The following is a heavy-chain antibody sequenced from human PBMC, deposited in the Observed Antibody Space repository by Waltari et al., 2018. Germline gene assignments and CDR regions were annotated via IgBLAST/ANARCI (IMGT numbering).Heavy chain of an antibody. D-gene: IGHD6-13*01. CDR1: GFTFSSYA. Sequence: EVQLVESGGGLVQPGGSLRLSCAASGFTFSSYAMHWVRQAPRKGLEYVSAISSNGGSTYYANSVKGRFTISRDNSKNTLYLQMGSLRAEDMAVYYCARAGRIAAAGIFDYWGQGTLVTVSS. CDR2: ISSNGGST. CDR3: ARAGRIAAAGIFDY. V-gene: IGHV3-64*01. J-gene: IGHJ4*02.